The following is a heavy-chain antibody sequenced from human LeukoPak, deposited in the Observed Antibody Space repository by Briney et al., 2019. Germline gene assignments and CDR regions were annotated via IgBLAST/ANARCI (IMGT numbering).Heavy chain of an antibody. D-gene: IGHD3-16*01. J-gene: IGHJ4*02. CDR3: ARAVLQGGFFDY. Sequence: GGSLRLSCAASGFTFSTYTLTWVRQAPGKGLEWVSIISAGGETAYYADSVKGRFTISRDNAKNSLYLQMNSQRAEDTAVYYCARAVLQGGFFDYWGQGTLVTVSS. CDR1: GFTFSTYT. CDR2: ISAGGETA. V-gene: IGHV3-23*01.